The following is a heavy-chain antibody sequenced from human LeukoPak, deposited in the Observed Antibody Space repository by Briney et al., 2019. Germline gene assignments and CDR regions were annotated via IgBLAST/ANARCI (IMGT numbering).Heavy chain of an antibody. CDR3: ARAIRGYSYVLDY. D-gene: IGHD5-18*01. V-gene: IGHV3-30*14. J-gene: IGHJ4*02. CDR2: ISDDGSNK. Sequence: HPGRSLRLSCAASGFTFSSYAMHWVRQAPGKGLEWVAVISDDGSNKYYADSVKGRFTISRDNSKNTLYLQMNSLRAEDTAVYYCARAIRGYSYVLDYWGQGTLVTVSS. CDR1: GFTFSSYA.